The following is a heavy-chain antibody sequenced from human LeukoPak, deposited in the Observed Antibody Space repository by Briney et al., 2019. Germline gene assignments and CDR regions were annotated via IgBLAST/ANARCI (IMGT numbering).Heavy chain of an antibody. CDR3: ASSGIAVAGTRYFDY. J-gene: IGHJ4*02. V-gene: IGHV3-74*01. D-gene: IGHD6-19*01. CDR2: INSDGSST. Sequence: GGSLRLSCAASGFTFSSYWMHWVHQAPGKGLVWVSRINSDGSSTSYADSVKGRFTISRDNAKNTLYLQMNSLRAEDTAVYYCASSGIAVAGTRYFDYWGQGTLVTVSS. CDR1: GFTFSSYW.